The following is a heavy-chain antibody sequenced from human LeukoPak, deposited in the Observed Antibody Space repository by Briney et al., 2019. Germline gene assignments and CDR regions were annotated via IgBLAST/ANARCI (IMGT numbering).Heavy chain of an antibody. Sequence: GEPLKISCKGSGYSFTSYWISWVRQMPGKGLEWMGRIDPSDSYTNYSPSFQGHVTMSVDESIRTAYLQWSSLKASDTAMYYCARRYGSGGSIDYWGQGTLVTVSS. D-gene: IGHD3-10*01. V-gene: IGHV5-10-1*01. CDR2: IDPSDSYT. CDR1: GYSFTSYW. CDR3: ARRYGSGGSIDY. J-gene: IGHJ4*02.